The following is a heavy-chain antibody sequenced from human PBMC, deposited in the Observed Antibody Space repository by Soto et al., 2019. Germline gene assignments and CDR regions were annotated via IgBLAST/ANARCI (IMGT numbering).Heavy chain of an antibody. V-gene: IGHV3-66*01. CDR1: GFTFSSYA. CDR3: TTDTDYYDSSGPILPEGYYYGMDV. Sequence: GGSLRLSCAASGFTFSSYAMSWVRQAPGKGLEWVSVIYSAGSADFADSVKGRFTISRDNSKNTLYLQMSSLRAEDTAVYYCTTDTDYYDSSGPILPEGYYYGMDVWGQGTTVNVSS. J-gene: IGHJ6*01. D-gene: IGHD3-22*01. CDR2: IYSAGSA.